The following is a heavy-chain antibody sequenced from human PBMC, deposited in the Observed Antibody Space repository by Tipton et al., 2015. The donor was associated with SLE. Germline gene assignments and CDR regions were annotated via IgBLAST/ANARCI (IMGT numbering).Heavy chain of an antibody. J-gene: IGHJ4*02. V-gene: IGHV4-39*02. CDR1: GGYISSSNYF. CDR2: INHGGGT. Sequence: TLSLTCTVSGGYISSSNYFWGWIRQPPGRGLEWIGEINHGGGTHYNPSLESRVSISIDTSENHFSLKLTSVTAADTAVYYCARLRDYPYNDFWGQGTLVTVSS. D-gene: IGHD4-17*01. CDR3: ARLRDYPYNDF.